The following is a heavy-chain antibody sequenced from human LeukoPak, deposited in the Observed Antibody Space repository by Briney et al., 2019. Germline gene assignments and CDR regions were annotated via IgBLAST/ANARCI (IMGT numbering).Heavy chain of an antibody. J-gene: IGHJ4*02. V-gene: IGHV3-49*04. CDR2: IRSKAYGGTP. D-gene: IGHD2-2*01. CDR1: GFTFGDYA. Sequence: GGSLRLSCTASGFTFGDYAMSWVRQAPGKGLEWVGFIRSKAYGGTPEYAASGKGRFTISRDDSKSIAYLQLNSLKTEDTAVYYCTRIGTSGGEFDYWGQGTLVTVSS. CDR3: TRIGTSGGEFDY.